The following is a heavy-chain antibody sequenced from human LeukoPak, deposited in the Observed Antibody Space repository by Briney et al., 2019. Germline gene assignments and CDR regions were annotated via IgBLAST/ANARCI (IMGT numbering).Heavy chain of an antibody. D-gene: IGHD2-21*02. CDR2: ISGSSNYM. CDR3: AKGGHPAVVTTRFDS. CDR1: GFTFDTYG. J-gene: IGHJ5*01. V-gene: IGHV3-23*01. Sequence: GGSLTLSCAASGFTFDTYGMSWVRQATGKALEWVTCISGSSNYMYYKDSVKGRFTISRDNSKNTLLLQMNSLRAEGSAVYYCAKGGHPAVVTTRFDSWGQGTLVTVSS.